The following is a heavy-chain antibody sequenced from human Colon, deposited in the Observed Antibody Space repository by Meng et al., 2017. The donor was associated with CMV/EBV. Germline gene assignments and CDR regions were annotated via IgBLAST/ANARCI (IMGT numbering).Heavy chain of an antibody. V-gene: IGHV3-21*01. CDR1: GFTFSSDS. D-gene: IGHD2-2*01. CDR2: ISSSSSYI. CDR3: ARSKDPSSTSCYDY. Sequence: GGSLRLSCAASGFTFSSDSMNWVRQAPGKGLEWVSSISSSSSYIYYADSVKGRFTISRDNAKNSLYLQMNSLRAEDTAVYYCARSKDPSSTSCYDYWGQGTLVTVSS. J-gene: IGHJ4*02.